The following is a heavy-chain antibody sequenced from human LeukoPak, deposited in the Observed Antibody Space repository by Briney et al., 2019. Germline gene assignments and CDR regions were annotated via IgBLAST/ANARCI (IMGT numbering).Heavy chain of an antibody. Sequence: ASVKVSCKASGYTFTGYYMHWVRQAPGQGLEWMGLINPSGSSTLYAQKFQGRVTMTRDMSTTTDYMELSSLRSEDTAVYYCARDDSVGDIAWWFDPWGQGTLVTVSS. CDR3: ARDDSVGDIAWWFDP. V-gene: IGHV1-46*01. J-gene: IGHJ5*02. D-gene: IGHD3-16*02. CDR1: GYTFTGYY. CDR2: INPSGSST.